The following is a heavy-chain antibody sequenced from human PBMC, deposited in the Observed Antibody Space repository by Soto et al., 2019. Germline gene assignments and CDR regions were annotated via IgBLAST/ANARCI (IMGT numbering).Heavy chain of an antibody. CDR1: GGSISSGGYY. V-gene: IGHV4-31*03. D-gene: IGHD2-2*01. CDR2: IYYSGST. J-gene: IGHJ4*02. CDR3: ARDPPPHWVPAAIGY. Sequence: QVQLQESGPGLVKPSQTLSLTCTVSGGSISSGGYYWSWIRQHPGKGLEWIGYIYYSGSTYYNPSLKLRVTISVDKSKNQFSLKLSSVTAADTAVYSCARDPPPHWVPAAIGYWGQGTLVTVSS.